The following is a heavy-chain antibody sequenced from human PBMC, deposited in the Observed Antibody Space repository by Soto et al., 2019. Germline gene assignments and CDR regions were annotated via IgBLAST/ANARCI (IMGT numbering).Heavy chain of an antibody. CDR2: ISSSGSTI. Sequence: GGSLRLSCAASGFTFSSYEMNWVRQAPGKGLEWVSYISSSGSTIYYADSVKGRFTISRDNAKNSLYLQMNSLRAEDTAVYYCARDSPDYYYDSSGYPGYWGQGTLVTV. J-gene: IGHJ4*02. CDR3: ARDSPDYYYDSSGYPGY. V-gene: IGHV3-48*03. CDR1: GFTFSSYE. D-gene: IGHD3-22*01.